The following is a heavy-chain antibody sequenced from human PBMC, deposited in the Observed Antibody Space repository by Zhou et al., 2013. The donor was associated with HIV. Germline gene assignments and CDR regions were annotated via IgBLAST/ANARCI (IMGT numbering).Heavy chain of an antibody. J-gene: IGHJ4*02. V-gene: IGHV1-8*03. Sequence: QVQLVQSGAEVKKPGSSVKVSCKASGYTFTNYGVSWVRQAPGQGLEWMGWMNPRSGNTGYAQKFQGRVTITRNTSINTAYMELSSLRSEDTGVYYCARGHAAAAAAFDYWGQGTLVTVSS. CDR3: ARGHAAAAAAFDY. D-gene: IGHD6-13*01. CDR2: MNPRSGNT. CDR1: GYTFTNYG.